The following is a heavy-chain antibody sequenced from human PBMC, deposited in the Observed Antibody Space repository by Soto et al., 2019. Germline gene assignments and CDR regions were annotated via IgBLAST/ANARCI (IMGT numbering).Heavy chain of an antibody. CDR2: IYYSGST. J-gene: IGHJ3*02. CDR3: ARYTSVGECRGGSCYSFDAFDI. Sequence: QVQLQESGPGLVKPSQTLSLTCTVSGGSISSGGYYWSWIRQHPGKGLEWLGYIYYSGSTYYNPSLQSRVTIPVDTSKNQFSLKLSAVTAADTAVYYCARYTSVGECRGGSCYSFDAFDIWGQGTMVTVSS. V-gene: IGHV4-31*03. D-gene: IGHD2-15*01. CDR1: GGSISSGGYY.